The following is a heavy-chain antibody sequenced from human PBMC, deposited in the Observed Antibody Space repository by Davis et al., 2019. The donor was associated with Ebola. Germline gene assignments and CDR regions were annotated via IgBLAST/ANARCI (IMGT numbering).Heavy chain of an antibody. J-gene: IGHJ6*02. CDR3: ARESGDYYGMDV. V-gene: IGHV1-3*01. Sequence: ASVKVSCKASGYTFTSYAMHWVRQAPGQRLEWMGWIDAGNGNTKYSQKFQGRVTITRDTSANTAYMELSSLRSEDTAVYYCARESGDYYGMDVWGQGTTVTVSS. D-gene: IGHD3-10*01. CDR2: IDAGNGNT. CDR1: GYTFTSYA.